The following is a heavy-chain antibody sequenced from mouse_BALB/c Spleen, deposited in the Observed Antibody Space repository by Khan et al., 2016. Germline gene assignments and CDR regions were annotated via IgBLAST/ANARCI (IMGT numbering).Heavy chain of an antibody. CDR2: ISYSGST. CDR3: ATYGGYRFDY. CDR1: GDSITSGY. J-gene: IGHJ2*01. D-gene: IGHD1-1*02. V-gene: IGHV3-8*02. Sequence: EVKLEVSGPSLVKPSQTLSLTCSVTGDSITSGYWNWIRKFPGNKLEYMGYISYSGSTYYNPSLKSRIFITRDTSKNQYYLQLNHVTTEDTATYYYATYGGYRFDYWGQGTTLTVSS.